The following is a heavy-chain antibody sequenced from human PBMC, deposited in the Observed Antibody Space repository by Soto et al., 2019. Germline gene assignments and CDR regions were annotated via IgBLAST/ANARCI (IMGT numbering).Heavy chain of an antibody. V-gene: IGHV1-8*01. CDR3: VRSKRRHCGNDCYMFDL. J-gene: IGHJ5*02. D-gene: IGHD2-21*02. Sequence: GASVKVSCKASGYTFNNYEIHWVRQATGQGLEWMGWMNPYSGNTGYAQKFQGRVSFTRDTSVGTAYMELSALRAEDTAIYYCVRSKRRHCGNDCYMFDLWGQGTLVTVSS. CDR2: MNPYSGNT. CDR1: GYTFNNYE.